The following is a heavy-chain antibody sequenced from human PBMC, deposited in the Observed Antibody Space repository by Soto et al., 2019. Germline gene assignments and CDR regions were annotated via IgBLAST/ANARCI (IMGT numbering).Heavy chain of an antibody. CDR3: ARDLIVGPYCSGGSCYSPNIYFDY. J-gene: IGHJ4*02. Sequence: GASVKVSCKASGGTFSSYTISWVRQAPGQGLEWMGRIIPILGIANYAQRFQGRVTITADKSTSTAYMELSSLRSEDTAVYYCARDLIVGPYCSGGSCYSPNIYFDYWGLGTLVTVSS. CDR2: IIPILGIA. V-gene: IGHV1-69*04. D-gene: IGHD2-15*01. CDR1: GGTFSSYT.